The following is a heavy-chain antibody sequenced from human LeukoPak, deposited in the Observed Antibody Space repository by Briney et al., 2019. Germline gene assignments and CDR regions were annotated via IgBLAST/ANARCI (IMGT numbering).Heavy chain of an antibody. CDR2: IYYSGST. CDR3: ARFNGSGSYFDY. J-gene: IGHJ4*02. Sequence: SETLSLTCTVSGGSITSYYWSWIRQPPGKGLEWIGFIYYSGSTNYNPSLKSRVTLSVDTSKNQFSLKLSSVTAADTAVYYCARFNGSGSYFDYWGQGTLVTVSS. V-gene: IGHV4-59*01. D-gene: IGHD3-10*01. CDR1: GGSITSYY.